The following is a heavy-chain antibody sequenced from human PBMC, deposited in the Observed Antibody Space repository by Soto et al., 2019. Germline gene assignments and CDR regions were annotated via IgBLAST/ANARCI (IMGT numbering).Heavy chain of an antibody. Sequence: QVQLVQSGAEVKKPGSSVKVSCKASGFTFSSYAISWVRQAPGQGLEWMGGIIPIFGTANYAQKFQGRVTITADESTSTAYMELSSLRSEDTAVYYCARATYYDFWSGSGWFDPWGQGTLVTVSS. J-gene: IGHJ5*02. V-gene: IGHV1-69*01. CDR2: IIPIFGTA. D-gene: IGHD3-3*01. CDR1: GFTFSSYA. CDR3: ARATYYDFWSGSGWFDP.